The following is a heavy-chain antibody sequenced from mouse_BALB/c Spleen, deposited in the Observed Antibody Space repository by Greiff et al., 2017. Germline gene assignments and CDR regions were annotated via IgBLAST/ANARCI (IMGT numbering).Heavy chain of an antibody. D-gene: IGHD1-1*01. V-gene: IGHV1-20*02. J-gene: IGHJ2*01. CDR2: INPYNGDT. CDR3: ARDYYGPYYFDY. CDR1: GYSFTGYF. Sequence: EVKLLESGPELVKPGASVKISCKASGYSFTGYFMNWVMQSHGKSLEWIGRINPYNGDTFYNQKFKGKATLTVDKSSSTAHMELRSLASEDSAVYYCARDYYGPYYFDYWGQGTTLTVSS.